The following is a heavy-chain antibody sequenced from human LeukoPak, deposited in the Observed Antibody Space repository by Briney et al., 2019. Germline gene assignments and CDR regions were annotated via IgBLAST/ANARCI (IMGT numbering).Heavy chain of an antibody. D-gene: IGHD6-13*01. V-gene: IGHV3-64*01. CDR2: IRSDGDDT. Sequence: GGPLPLSCAASGFTFRSYAIHWLRPPPRRGLAYVSAIRSDGDDTSYANSLEGRFTSSRDNSKNTLDLQIASLRAEDMAVYYCARDRGSSWVRGAGYWGQGTLVTVSS. CDR1: GFTFRSYA. CDR3: ARDRGSSWVRGAGY. J-gene: IGHJ4*02.